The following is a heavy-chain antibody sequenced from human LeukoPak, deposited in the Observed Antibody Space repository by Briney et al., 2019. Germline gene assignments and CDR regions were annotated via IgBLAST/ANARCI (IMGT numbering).Heavy chain of an antibody. D-gene: IGHD3-22*01. CDR3: ARAPPPSDSSGYYLGYYSDY. J-gene: IGHJ4*02. CDR2: ISYDGSNK. V-gene: IGHV3-30-3*01. CDR1: GFTFSSYP. Sequence: GGSLRLSCAASGFTFSSYPMHWVRQAPGKGLEGVAVISYDGSNKYYADSVKGRFTISRDNSKNTLYLQMNSLRAEDTAVFYCARAPPPSDSSGYYLGYYSDYWGQGTLVTVSS.